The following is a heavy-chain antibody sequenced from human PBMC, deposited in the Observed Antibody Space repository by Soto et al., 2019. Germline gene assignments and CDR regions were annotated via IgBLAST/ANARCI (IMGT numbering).Heavy chain of an antibody. V-gene: IGHV3-11*01. Sequence: GGSLRLSCAASGFTFSDYYMSWIRQAPGKGLEWVSYISSSGSTIYYADSVKGRFTISRDNAKNSLYLQMNSLRAEDTAVYYCARVGITMVRGVKSEWFDPWGQGTLVTVSS. CDR2: ISSSGSTI. J-gene: IGHJ5*02. CDR1: GFTFSDYY. D-gene: IGHD3-10*01. CDR3: ARVGITMVRGVKSEWFDP.